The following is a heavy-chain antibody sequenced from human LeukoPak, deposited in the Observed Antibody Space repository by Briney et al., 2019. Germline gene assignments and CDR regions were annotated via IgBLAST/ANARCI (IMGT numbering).Heavy chain of an antibody. CDR1: GFTFSSYG. CDR3: AKAGASGSGPIDS. Sequence: GGSLRLSCAASGFTFSSYGMHWVRQAPGKGLEWVAFIRYDGSYKFYAESVKGRFTVSRDNSKNTLYLEMNRLRPEDTALYYCAKAGASGSGPIDSWGQGTPVIVSS. V-gene: IGHV3-30*02. J-gene: IGHJ4*02. D-gene: IGHD3-10*01. CDR2: IRYDGSYK.